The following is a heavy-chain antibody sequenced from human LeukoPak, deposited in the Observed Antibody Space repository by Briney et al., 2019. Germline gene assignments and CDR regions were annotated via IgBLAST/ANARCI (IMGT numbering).Heavy chain of an antibody. V-gene: IGHV3-23*01. CDR1: GFTFSSYA. CDR3: AEEHYDSSGCPGY. Sequence: GGSLRLSCAASGFTFSSYAMNWVRQAPGKGLEWVSGISGSGGSKHYADSVKGRFTISRDNSKNTLYLQMNSLRAEDTAIYYCAEEHYDSSGCPGYWGQGTLVTVSS. J-gene: IGHJ4*02. CDR2: ISGSGGSK. D-gene: IGHD3-22*01.